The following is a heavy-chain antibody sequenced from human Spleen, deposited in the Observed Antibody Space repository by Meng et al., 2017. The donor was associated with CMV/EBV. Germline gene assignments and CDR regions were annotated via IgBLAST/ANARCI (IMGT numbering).Heavy chain of an antibody. D-gene: IGHD2-8*01. CDR3: ARGALRNGPYVWFDP. CDR1: GDSVSSNNFF. Sequence: GSLRLSCTVSGDSVSSNNFFWAWIRQPPGKGLEWIGSIYYTGNTYYNPSLKSRVTLSVDTSKNQLSLSLSSVTAADTAVYYCARGALRNGPYVWFDPWGQGTLVTVSS. CDR2: IYYTGNT. J-gene: IGHJ5*02. V-gene: IGHV4-39*07.